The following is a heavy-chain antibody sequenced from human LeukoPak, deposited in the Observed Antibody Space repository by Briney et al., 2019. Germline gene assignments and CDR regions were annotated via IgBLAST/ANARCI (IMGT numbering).Heavy chain of an antibody. CDR2: IYYSGST. J-gene: IGHJ5*02. V-gene: IGHV4-59*08. Sequence: PSETLSLTCTVSGGSISSYYWSWIRQPPGKGLEWIGYIYYSGSTNYNPSLKSRVTISVDTSKNQFSLKLSSVTAADTAVYYCARQWIGYYDSSGYNWFDPWGQGTLVTVSS. CDR1: GGSISSYY. CDR3: ARQWIGYYDSSGYNWFDP. D-gene: IGHD3-22*01.